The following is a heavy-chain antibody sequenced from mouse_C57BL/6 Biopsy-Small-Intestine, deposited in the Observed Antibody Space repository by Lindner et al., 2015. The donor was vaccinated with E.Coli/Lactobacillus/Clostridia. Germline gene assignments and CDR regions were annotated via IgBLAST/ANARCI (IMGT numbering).Heavy chain of an antibody. D-gene: IGHD1-1*01. J-gene: IGHJ4*01. Sequence: VQLQESGGGLVKPGGSLKLSCAASGFTFSDYGMHWVRQAPEKGLEWVAYISSGSSTIYYADTVKGRFTISRDNAKNTLFLQMTSLRSEDTAMYYCATYYRYTMDYWGQGTSVTVSS. CDR1: GFTFSDYG. CDR2: ISSGSSTI. CDR3: ATYYRYTMDY. V-gene: IGHV5-17*01.